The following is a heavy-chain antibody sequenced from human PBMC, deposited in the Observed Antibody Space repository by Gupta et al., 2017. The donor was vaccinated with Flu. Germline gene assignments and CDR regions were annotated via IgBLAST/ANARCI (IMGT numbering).Heavy chain of an antibody. V-gene: IGHV4-61*02. CDR1: GGSISSGSYY. D-gene: IGHD3-10*01. CDR2: IYTSGST. CDR3: AVIGSHGPTHYFDY. Sequence: QVQLQESGPGLVKPSQTMSLTCTVSGGSISSGSYYWSWIRQPAGKGLEWIGRIYTSGSTNYNPSLKSRVTISVDTSKNQLSLKLSSVTAADTAVYYCAVIGSHGPTHYFDYWGQGTLVTVSS. J-gene: IGHJ4*02.